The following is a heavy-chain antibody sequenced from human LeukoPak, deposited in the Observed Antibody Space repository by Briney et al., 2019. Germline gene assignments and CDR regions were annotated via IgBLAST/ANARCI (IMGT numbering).Heavy chain of an antibody. J-gene: IGHJ2*01. D-gene: IGHD4-23*01. CDR2: ISSSSSYT. V-gene: IGHV3-11*06. CDR3: ARIGGRGYFDL. CDR1: GFTFSDYY. Sequence: PGGSLRLSCAASGFTFSDYYMSWIRQAPGKGLEWVSYISSSSSYTNYADPVKGRFTISRDNAKNSLYLQMNSLRAEDTAVYYCARIGGRGYFDLWGRGTLVTVSS.